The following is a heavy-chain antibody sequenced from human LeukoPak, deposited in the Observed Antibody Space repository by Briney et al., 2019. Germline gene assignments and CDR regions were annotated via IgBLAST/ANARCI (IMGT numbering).Heavy chain of an antibody. CDR3: AREGYDSSAFDI. CDR2: IYYSGST. Sequence: SETLSLTCTVSGGSISSYYWSWIRQPPGKGLEWIGYIYYSGSTYYNPSLKSRVTISVDTSKNQFSLKLSSVTAADTAVYYCAREGYDSSAFDIWGQGTMVTVSS. V-gene: IGHV4-59*12. CDR1: GGSISSYY. J-gene: IGHJ3*02. D-gene: IGHD1-1*01.